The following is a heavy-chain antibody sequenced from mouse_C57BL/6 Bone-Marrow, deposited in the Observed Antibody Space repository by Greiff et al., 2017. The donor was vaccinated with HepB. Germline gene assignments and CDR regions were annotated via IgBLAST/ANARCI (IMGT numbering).Heavy chain of an antibody. V-gene: IGHV7-3*01. J-gene: IGHJ3*01. CDR2: IRNKANGYTT. CDR1: GFTFADYY. D-gene: IGHD1-1*01. Sequence: EVNLVESGGGLVQPGGSLSLSCAASGFTFADYYMSWVRQPPGTALEWLGFIRNKANGYTTEYSASVKGRFTISRDNSQSILYLQMNALRAEDSATYYCARYGSSYVDWFAYWGQGTLVTVSA. CDR3: ARYGSSYVDWFAY.